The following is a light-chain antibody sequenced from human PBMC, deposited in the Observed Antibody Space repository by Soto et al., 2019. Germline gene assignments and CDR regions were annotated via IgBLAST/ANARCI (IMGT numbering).Light chain of an antibody. V-gene: IGLV2-14*01. CDR2: EVI. CDR3: SSYTSTTPPV. Sequence: QSALTQPASVSGSPGQSITISCTGTSSDIGGYNYVSWYQQHSGKAPKLMVYEVINRPSGVSNRFSGSKSGSTASLIISGLQAEDEADYYCSSYTSTTPPVFGGGTKLTVL. CDR1: SSDIGGYNY. J-gene: IGLJ3*02.